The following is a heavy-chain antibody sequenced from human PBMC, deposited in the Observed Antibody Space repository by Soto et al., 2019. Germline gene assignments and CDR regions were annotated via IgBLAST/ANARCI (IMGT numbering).Heavy chain of an antibody. J-gene: IGHJ6*02. V-gene: IGHV4-31*03. CDR1: GGSISSGGYY. Sequence: QVQLQESGPGLVKPSQTLSLTCTVSGGSISSGGYYWSRIRQHPGKVLEWIGYIYYSGSTYYNPSLKSRVTISVDTSKNQFSLKLSSVTAADTAVYYCARDAYYDSSGYAGYGMDVWGQGTTVTVSS. CDR2: IYYSGST. D-gene: IGHD3-22*01. CDR3: ARDAYYDSSGYAGYGMDV.